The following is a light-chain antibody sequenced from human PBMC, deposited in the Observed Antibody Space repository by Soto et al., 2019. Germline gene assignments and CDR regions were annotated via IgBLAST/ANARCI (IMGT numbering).Light chain of an antibody. CDR1: SSDLGSYNL. Sequence: QSALTQPASVSGSPGQSITISCTGTSSDLGSYNLVSWYQQHPGKAPKLLIYEGTKRPSGVSNRFSGSNSGNTASLTFSGLQAEDEADYYCCSSARSRTVLFGGGTKVTVL. CDR2: EGT. V-gene: IGLV2-23*03. CDR3: CSSARSRTVL. J-gene: IGLJ2*01.